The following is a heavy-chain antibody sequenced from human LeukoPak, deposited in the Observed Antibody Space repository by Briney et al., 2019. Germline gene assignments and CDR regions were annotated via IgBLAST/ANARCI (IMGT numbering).Heavy chain of an antibody. V-gene: IGHV3-30*02. CDR3: AKGKAVAKDLDY. CDR2: IRYDGSNK. Sequence: TGGSLRLSCAASGFTFSSYGMHWVRQAPGKGLEWVAFIRYDGSNKYYADSVKGRFTISRDNSKNTLYLQMNSLRAEDTAVYYCAKGKAVAKDLDYWGQGTLVTVSS. D-gene: IGHD6-19*01. J-gene: IGHJ4*02. CDR1: GFTFSSYG.